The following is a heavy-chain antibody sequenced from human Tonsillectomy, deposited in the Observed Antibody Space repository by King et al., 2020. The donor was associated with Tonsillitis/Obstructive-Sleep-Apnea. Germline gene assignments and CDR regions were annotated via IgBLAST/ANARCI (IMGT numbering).Heavy chain of an antibody. CDR1: GGSFRGYY. D-gene: IGHD3-3*01. CDR2: INHSGST. V-gene: IGHV4-34*01. J-gene: IGHJ3*02. CDR3: ARCLGYLNCDFWSGYSRPRPADAFDI. Sequence: QVQLQQWGAGLLKPSETLSLTCAVYGGSFRGYYWSWIRQPPGKGLEWIGEINHSGSTNYNPSLKSRVTISVDTSKNQFSLKLGSVTAADTAVYYCARCLGYLNCDFWSGYSRPRPADAFDIWGQGTMVTVSS.